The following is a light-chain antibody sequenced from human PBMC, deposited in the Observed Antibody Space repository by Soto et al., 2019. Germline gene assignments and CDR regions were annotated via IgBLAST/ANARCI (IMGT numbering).Light chain of an antibody. Sequence: DIVSTQSPGTLSLSPWERATLSCRASQSVSNNYLAWYQQKPGQAPRLLIYGASNRATGIPARFSGSGSGTDFTLTISRLEPEDFAVYYCQQYGSSGTFGQGTKVDIK. J-gene: IGKJ1*01. CDR3: QQYGSSGT. CDR2: GAS. V-gene: IGKV3-20*01. CDR1: QSVSNNY.